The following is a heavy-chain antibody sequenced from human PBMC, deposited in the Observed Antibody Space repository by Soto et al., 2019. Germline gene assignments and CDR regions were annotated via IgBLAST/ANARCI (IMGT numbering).Heavy chain of an antibody. CDR2: IDPKSGGT. CDR3: ARTGGGMAPRPLDY. Sequence: QLVQSGAEVKKPGASVKVSCKTSGPTFIAYYIHWVRQAPGQGLEWMGWIDPKSGGTTYEQKFLGRVTMTRDASINTAYMELNRLTSDDTAVYYCARTGGGMAPRPLDYWGQGTLVTVSS. CDR1: GPTFIAYY. D-gene: IGHD6-6*01. J-gene: IGHJ4*02. V-gene: IGHV1-2*02.